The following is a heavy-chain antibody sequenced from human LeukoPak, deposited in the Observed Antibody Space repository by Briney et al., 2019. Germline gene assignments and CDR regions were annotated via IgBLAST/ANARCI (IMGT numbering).Heavy chain of an antibody. CDR2: IYYIGST. D-gene: IGHD3-10*01. CDR3: ARDTSYGSGTLPN. V-gene: IGHV4-30-4*01. J-gene: IGHJ4*02. CDR1: GGSISSGDYY. Sequence: SETLSLTCSVSGGSISSGDYYWTWIRQPPGTGLKGIGYIYYIGSTYYKPSLKSRVTISVDTSKNQFSLRLGSVTAADTAVYYCARDTSYGSGTLPNWGQGTLVTVSS.